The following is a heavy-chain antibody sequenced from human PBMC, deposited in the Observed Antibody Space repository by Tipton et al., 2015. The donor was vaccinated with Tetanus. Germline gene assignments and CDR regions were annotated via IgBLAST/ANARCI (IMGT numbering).Heavy chain of an antibody. Sequence: TLSLTCAVYGGSFSGYYWTWIRQPPVKGLEWIGEINPSGSTNYNPSLKSLVTISVDTSKNRVSLKLNSVTAADTAVYYCARGSKGGTAWFPDHYGMDVWGQGTTVTVSS. J-gene: IGHJ6*02. CDR1: GGSFSGYY. CDR2: INPSGST. V-gene: IGHV4-34*01. CDR3: ARGSKGGTAWFPDHYGMDV. D-gene: IGHD6-19*01.